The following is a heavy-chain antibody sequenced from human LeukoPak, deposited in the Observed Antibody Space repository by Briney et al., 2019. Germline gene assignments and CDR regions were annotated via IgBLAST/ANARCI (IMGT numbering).Heavy chain of an antibody. J-gene: IGHJ6*02. V-gene: IGHV4-30-2*01. CDR1: GGSISSGGYS. CDR2: IYHSGST. CDR3: ARGIFMDV. Sequence: SETLSLTCAVSGGSISSGGYSWSWIRQPPGKGLEWIGYIYHSGSTYYNPSLKSRVTISVDRSKNQFSLKLSSVTAADTAVYYCARGIFMDVWGQGTTVTVSS.